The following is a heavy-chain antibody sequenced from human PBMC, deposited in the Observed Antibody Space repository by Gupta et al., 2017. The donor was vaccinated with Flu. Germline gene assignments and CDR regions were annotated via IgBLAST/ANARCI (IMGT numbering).Heavy chain of an antibody. CDR3: VKTRSTIDIHDY. D-gene: IGHD3-10*01. J-gene: IGHJ4*02. V-gene: IGHV3-23*01. CDR1: GFTFPNYA. Sequence: EVQLLESGGGLVHLGGSLRLSCAASGFTFPNYAMNWVRQAPRKGLEWVSTLTGGGGTTYYTDSVKGRFTISRDNSKSTLYLQMNSLRVEDTALYYCVKTRSTIDIHDYWGQGTLVTVSS. CDR2: LTGGGGTT.